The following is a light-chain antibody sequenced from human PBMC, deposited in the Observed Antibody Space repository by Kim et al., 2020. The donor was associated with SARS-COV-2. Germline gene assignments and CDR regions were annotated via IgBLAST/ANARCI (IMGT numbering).Light chain of an antibody. Sequence: PGERATLTCRASQSVSSSYLAWYQQKPGQAPRLLIYGASSRAAGIPDRFSGSGSGTDFTLTISRLEPEDFAVYYCQQYGSSPMYTFGQGTKLEIK. V-gene: IGKV3-20*01. CDR1: QSVSSSY. CDR2: GAS. CDR3: QQYGSSPMYT. J-gene: IGKJ2*01.